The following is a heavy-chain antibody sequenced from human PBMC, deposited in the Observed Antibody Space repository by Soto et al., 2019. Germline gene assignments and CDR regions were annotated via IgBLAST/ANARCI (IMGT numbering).Heavy chain of an antibody. V-gene: IGHV3-23*01. D-gene: IGHD3-3*01. J-gene: IGHJ4*02. Sequence: LRLSCAASGFSFGSYALSWVRQAPGKGLEWVSTISGSDGKTFYADSVKGRFSISRDTSQSTLYLQMNSLRADDTAMYYCARWSYLDYWGQGTRVTAPQ. CDR1: GFSFGSYA. CDR2: ISGSDGKT. CDR3: ARWSYLDY.